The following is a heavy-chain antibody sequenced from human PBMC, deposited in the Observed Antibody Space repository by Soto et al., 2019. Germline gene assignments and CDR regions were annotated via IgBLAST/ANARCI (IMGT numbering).Heavy chain of an antibody. V-gene: IGHV5-51*01. CDR3: ARHGAYYYDSSVLSRYLDYYYGMDV. CDR1: GYSFTSYW. D-gene: IGHD3-22*01. J-gene: IGHJ6*02. Sequence: LKISCKGSGYSFTSYWIGWVRQMPGKGLEWMGIIYPGDSDTRYSPSFQGQVTISADKSISTAYLQWSSLKASDTAMYYCARHGAYYYDSSVLSRYLDYYYGMDVWGQGTMVTVSS. CDR2: IYPGDSDT.